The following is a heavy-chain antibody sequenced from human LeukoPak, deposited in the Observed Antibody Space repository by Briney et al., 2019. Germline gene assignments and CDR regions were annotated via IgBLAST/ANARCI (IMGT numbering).Heavy chain of an antibody. CDR1: GYTFTGYY. V-gene: IGHV1-2*02. Sequence: ASVKVSCKTSGYTFTGYYMHWGRQAPGQGLEWMGWINPNSGGTNYAQKFQGRVTMTRDTSISTVYMELSRLRSDDPAVYYCARGSVVVNATPGFWGQGTLVTVSS. J-gene: IGHJ4*02. D-gene: IGHD2-15*01. CDR2: INPNSGGT. CDR3: ARGSVVVNATPGF.